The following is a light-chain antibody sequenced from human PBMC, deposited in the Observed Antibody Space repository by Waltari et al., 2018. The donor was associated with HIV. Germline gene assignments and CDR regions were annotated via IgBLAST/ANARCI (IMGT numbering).Light chain of an antibody. CDR1: KLGDKY. V-gene: IGLV3-1*01. J-gene: IGLJ2*01. CDR3: QAWDSSTLVV. CDR2: QDS. Sequence: SYELTQPPSVSVSPGQTASITCSGDKLGDKYACWYQQKPGQSPVLVIYQDSKRPSGIPERFSGSNSGDTATLAISGTQAMDGADYYCQAWDSSTLVVCGGGTKLTVL.